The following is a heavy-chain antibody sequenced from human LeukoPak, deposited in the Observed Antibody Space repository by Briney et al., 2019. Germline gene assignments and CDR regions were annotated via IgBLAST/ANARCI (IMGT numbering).Heavy chain of an antibody. CDR2: IRSRAYGRTT. CDR3: SRSDTVPGAKYYFDR. J-gene: IGHJ4*02. V-gene: IGHV3-49*04. CDR1: GFTVGDYG. Sequence: GGSLRLSCTISGFTVGDYGITWVRQAPGKGLEWVGLIRSRAYGRTTEYAASVKGRFTISRDDSNGIAYLQMSGLQTGDTAVYYCSRSDTVPGAKYYFDRWGQGTLVTVSS. D-gene: IGHD6-25*01.